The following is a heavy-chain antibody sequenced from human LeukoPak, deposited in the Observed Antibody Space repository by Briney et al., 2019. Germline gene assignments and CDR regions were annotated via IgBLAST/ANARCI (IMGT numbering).Heavy chain of an antibody. Sequence: SETLSLTCTVSGGSISSYYWSWIRQPPGKGLEWIGYIYYSGSTNYNPSLKSRVTMSVDTSKNQFSLKLSSVTAADTAVYYCASSGWYPGPTFYWGQGTLVTVSS. J-gene: IGHJ4*02. D-gene: IGHD6-19*01. CDR3: ASSGWYPGPTFY. CDR2: IYYSGST. CDR1: GGSISSYY. V-gene: IGHV4-59*12.